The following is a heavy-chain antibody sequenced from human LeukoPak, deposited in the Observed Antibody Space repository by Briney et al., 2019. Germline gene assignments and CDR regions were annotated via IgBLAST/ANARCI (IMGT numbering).Heavy chain of an antibody. CDR2: IRYDGSNK. J-gene: IGHJ5*02. CDR1: GFTFSSYG. V-gene: IGHV3-30*02. Sequence: GGSLRLSCAASGFTFSSYGMHWVRQAPGKGLEWVAFIRYDGSNKYYADSVKGRFTISRDNSKNTLYLQMNSLRAEDTAVYYCARANPGPFDPWGQGTLVTVSS. CDR3: ARANPGPFDP.